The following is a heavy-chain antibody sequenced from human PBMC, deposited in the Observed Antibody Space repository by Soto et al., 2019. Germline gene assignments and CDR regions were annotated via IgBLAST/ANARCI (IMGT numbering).Heavy chain of an antibody. CDR3: AREGGNRPVAGSEAFEF. D-gene: IGHD6-19*01. CDR2: IVPMYDTP. CDR1: GGSFSSKA. Sequence: GPQLKVSCKASGGSFSSKAFSWVRQAPGQGLEWVGGIVPMYDTPVYAQNLQDRVTISADESTTTVYLELSSVTSDDTAVYFCAREGGNRPVAGSEAFEFWGQGTMVTVSS. V-gene: IGHV1-69*13. J-gene: IGHJ3*01.